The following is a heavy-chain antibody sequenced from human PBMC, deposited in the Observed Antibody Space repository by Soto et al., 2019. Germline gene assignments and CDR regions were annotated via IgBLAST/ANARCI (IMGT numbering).Heavy chain of an antibody. V-gene: IGHV4-34*01. CDR3: ARGRRLSWELLPSHFPFDY. J-gene: IGHJ4*02. CDR2: ISHSGST. Sequence: QVQLQQWGAGLLKPSETLSLTCAVYGGSFSGYYWSRIRQPPQKGLKWIGEISHSGSTNYNPSLMSRATISVDTSKNQFSLKLSSVTAADTAVYYCARGRRLSWELLPSHFPFDYWGEGTPVAVSS. CDR1: GGSFSGYY. D-gene: IGHD1-26*01.